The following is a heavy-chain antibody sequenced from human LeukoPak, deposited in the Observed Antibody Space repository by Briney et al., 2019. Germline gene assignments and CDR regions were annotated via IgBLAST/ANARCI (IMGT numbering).Heavy chain of an antibody. J-gene: IGHJ4*02. Sequence: SETLSLTCAVTGGSISSGGYSWSWIRQPPGKGLEWIGYIHHSGSTHYNPSLKSRVTISVDRSKNQFSLKLSSVTAADTAVYYCARAATVTLDYWGQGTLVTVSS. CDR1: GGSISSGGYS. CDR3: ARAATVTLDY. CDR2: IHHSGST. D-gene: IGHD4-17*01. V-gene: IGHV4-30-2*01.